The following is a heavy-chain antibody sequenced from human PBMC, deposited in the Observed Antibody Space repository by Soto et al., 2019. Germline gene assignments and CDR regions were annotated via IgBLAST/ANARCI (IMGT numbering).Heavy chain of an antibody. CDR1: GGSISSSNW. D-gene: IGHD3-22*01. CDR2: IYHSGST. Sequence: PDTLSLTCAVSGGSISSSNWWSWVLQPPGKGLEWIGEIYHSGSTNYNPSLKSRVTISVDKSKNQFSLKLSSVTAADTAVYYCARARLGYYYYGMDVWGQGTTVT. J-gene: IGHJ6*02. CDR3: ARARLGYYYYGMDV. V-gene: IGHV4-4*03.